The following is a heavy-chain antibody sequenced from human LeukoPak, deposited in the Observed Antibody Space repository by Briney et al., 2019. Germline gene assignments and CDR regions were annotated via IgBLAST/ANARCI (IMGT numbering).Heavy chain of an antibody. Sequence: PSETLSLTCTVSGGSTSSSNFYWGWIRQHPGKGLEWIGYIYYSGSTYYNPSLKSRVTISVDTSKNQFSLKLSSVTAADTAVYYCARVRITIFGVVIIPDSWFDPWGQGTLVTVSS. CDR2: IYYSGST. CDR1: GGSTSSSNFY. D-gene: IGHD3-3*01. J-gene: IGHJ5*02. CDR3: ARVRITIFGVVIIPDSWFDP. V-gene: IGHV4-31*03.